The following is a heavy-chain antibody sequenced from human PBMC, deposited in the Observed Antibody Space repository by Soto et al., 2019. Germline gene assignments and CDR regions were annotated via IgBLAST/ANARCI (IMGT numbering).Heavy chain of an antibody. J-gene: IGHJ6*02. CDR2: INPSGGST. CDR1: GYTFTSYY. V-gene: IGHV1-46*01. CDR3: ARDRRRSKSEDYYGMDV. D-gene: IGHD1-26*01. Sequence: GASVKVSCKASGYTFTSYYMHWVRQAPGQGLEWMGIINPSGGSTSYAQKFQGGVTMTRDTSTSTVYMELSSLRSEDTAVYYCARDRRRSKSEDYYGMDVWGQGTTVTVSS.